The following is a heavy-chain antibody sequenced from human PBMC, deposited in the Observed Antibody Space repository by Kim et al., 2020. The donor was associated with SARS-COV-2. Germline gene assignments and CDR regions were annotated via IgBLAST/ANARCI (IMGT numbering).Heavy chain of an antibody. CDR3: ARTYIKGLKDTAMVTVPLFAFDI. Sequence: ASVKVSCKASGYTFTSYYMHWVRQAPGQGLEWMGIINPSGGSTSYAQKFQGRVTMTRDTSTSTVYMELSSLRSEDTAVYYCARTYIKGLKDTAMVTVPLFAFDIWGQGTMVTVSS. D-gene: IGHD5-18*01. CDR1: GYTFTSYY. V-gene: IGHV1-46*01. CDR2: INPSGGST. J-gene: IGHJ3*02.